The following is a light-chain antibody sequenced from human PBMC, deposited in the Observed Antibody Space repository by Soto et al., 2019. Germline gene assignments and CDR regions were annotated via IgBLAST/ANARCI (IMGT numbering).Light chain of an antibody. Sequence: QSALTQPASVSGSPGQSITISCTGTSSDVGGYNYVSWYQQHPGKAPKLMIYEVSNRPSGVSNRFSGSKSGNTASLTISGLKAEDADGYYCSSSTSSSTRMFGGRTKLTVL. CDR3: SSSTSSSTRM. CDR1: SSDVGGYNY. CDR2: EVS. J-gene: IGLJ3*02. V-gene: IGLV2-14*01.